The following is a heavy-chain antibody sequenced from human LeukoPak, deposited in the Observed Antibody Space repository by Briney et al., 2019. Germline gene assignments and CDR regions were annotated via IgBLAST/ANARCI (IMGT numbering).Heavy chain of an antibody. CDR3: ARDSQATDY. J-gene: IGHJ4*02. CDR1: GFTFSSYA. CDR2: ISYDGSNK. Sequence: GRSLRLSCAASGFTFSSYAMHWVRQAPGKGLEWVAVISYDGSNKYYADSVKGRFTISRDNSKNTPYLQMNSLRAEDTAVYYCARDSQATDYWGQRTLVTVSS. V-gene: IGHV3-30-3*01.